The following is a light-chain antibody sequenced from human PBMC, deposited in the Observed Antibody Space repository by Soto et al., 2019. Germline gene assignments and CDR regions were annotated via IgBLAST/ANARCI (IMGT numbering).Light chain of an antibody. CDR3: QQTYNTPLT. Sequence: DIHMTQSPSSLSASLGDGVTITCRASQSIGKYLSWFQQTPGNAPKLLIYAASGLQSGVPSRFSGSGSGTDFTLTINSLQREDFATYYCQQTYNTPLTFGGGTKVDIK. V-gene: IGKV1-39*01. J-gene: IGKJ4*01. CDR2: AAS. CDR1: QSIGKY.